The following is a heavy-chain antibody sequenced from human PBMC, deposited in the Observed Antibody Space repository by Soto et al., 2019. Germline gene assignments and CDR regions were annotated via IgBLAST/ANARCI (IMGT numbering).Heavy chain of an antibody. CDR1: GFTFSSYG. D-gene: IGHD6-19*01. J-gene: IGHJ4*02. CDR2: ISYDGSNK. Sequence: GGSLRLSCAASGFTFSSYGMHWVRQAPGKGLEWVAVISYDGSNKYYADSVKGRFTISRDNSKNTLYLQMNSLRAEDTAVYYCAKDQEAVDHLYCFDYWGQGTLVTVSS. V-gene: IGHV3-30*18. CDR3: AKDQEAVDHLYCFDY.